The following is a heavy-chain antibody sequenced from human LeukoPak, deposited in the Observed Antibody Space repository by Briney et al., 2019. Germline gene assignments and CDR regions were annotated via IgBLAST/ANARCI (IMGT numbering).Heavy chain of an antibody. V-gene: IGHV3-30-3*01. CDR1: GFTFSSYA. D-gene: IGHD6-13*01. Sequence: PGRSLRLSCAASGFTFSSYAMHWVRQAPGKGLEWVAVISYDGSNKYYADSVKGRFTISRDNSKNTLYLQMNSLRAEDTAVYYCVRGDSRDYWGQGTLVTVSS. CDR2: ISYDGSNK. J-gene: IGHJ4*02. CDR3: VRGDSRDY.